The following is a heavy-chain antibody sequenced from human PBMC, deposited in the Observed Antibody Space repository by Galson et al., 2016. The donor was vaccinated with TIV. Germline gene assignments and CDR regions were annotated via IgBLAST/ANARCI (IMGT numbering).Heavy chain of an antibody. CDR1: GFTFSAYW. CDR2: INEDGSEI. J-gene: IGHJ4*02. Sequence: SLRLSCATSGFTFSAYWMNWVRQVPGKGLEWLTNINEDGSEIYYVDSVRGRFTISRDNAKNLLYLEMNGLRYEDTAVYYCARRFDYWGQGILVTVSS. CDR3: ARRFDY. V-gene: IGHV3-7*01.